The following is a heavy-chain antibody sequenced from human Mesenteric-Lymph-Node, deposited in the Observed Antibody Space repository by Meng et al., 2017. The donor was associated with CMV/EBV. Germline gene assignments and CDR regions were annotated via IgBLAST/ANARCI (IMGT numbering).Heavy chain of an antibody. J-gene: IGHJ4*02. CDR2: TYYRSKWYI. V-gene: IGHV6-1*01. Sequence: KGLEWLGRTYYRSKWYIDYAVSVKSRIIINPDTSKNQFSLQLNSVTPEDTAVYYCARDNPSYYGFDYWGQGTLVTVSS. D-gene: IGHD3-10*01. CDR3: ARDNPSYYGFDY.